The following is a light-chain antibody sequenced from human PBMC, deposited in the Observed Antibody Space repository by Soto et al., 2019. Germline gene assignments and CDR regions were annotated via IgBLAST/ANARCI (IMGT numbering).Light chain of an antibody. V-gene: IGLV4-69*01. J-gene: IGLJ3*02. Sequence: QLVLTQSPSASASLGASVKLTCTLSSGHSSYAIAWHQQQPETGPRYLMKLNSDGSHTKGDGIPDRFSGSSSGAERYLTISSLQSDDAADYYCQTWGTGTWVFGGGTKLTVL. CDR2: LNSDGSH. CDR3: QTWGTGTWV. CDR1: SGHSSYA.